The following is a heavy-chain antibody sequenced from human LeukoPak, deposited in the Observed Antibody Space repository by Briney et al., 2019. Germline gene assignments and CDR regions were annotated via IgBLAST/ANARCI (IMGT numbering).Heavy chain of an antibody. J-gene: IGHJ2*01. CDR1: GYTFTSYG. V-gene: IGHV1-18*01. CDR3: ARDRTSKHLYDINGFYASGYFDL. CDR2: ISAYNGNT. Sequence: ASVKVSCKASGYTFTSYGISWVRQAPGQGLEWMGWISAYNGNTNYAQKLQGRVTMTTDTSTSTAYMELRSLRSDDTAVYYCARDRTSKHLYDINGFYASGYFDLWGRGTLVTVSS. D-gene: IGHD3-22*01.